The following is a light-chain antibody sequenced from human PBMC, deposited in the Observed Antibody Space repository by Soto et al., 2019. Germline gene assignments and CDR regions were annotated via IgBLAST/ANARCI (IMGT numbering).Light chain of an antibody. Sequence: DIQMTQSPSTLSASVGDRVTITCRASQSISTWLVWYQQKPGKAPKLLIYKASNLESGVPSRFSGSGSGTEFTLTISSLQPDDFATYYCQQYNSYPHSFAGGTKVEIK. J-gene: IGKJ4*01. V-gene: IGKV1-5*03. CDR2: KAS. CDR3: QQYNSYPHS. CDR1: QSISTW.